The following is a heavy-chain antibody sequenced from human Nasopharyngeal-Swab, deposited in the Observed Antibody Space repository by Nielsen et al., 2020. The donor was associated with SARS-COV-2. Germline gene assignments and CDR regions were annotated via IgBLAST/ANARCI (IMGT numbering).Heavy chain of an antibody. Sequence: GGSLRLSCAASGFTFSDYYMSWIRQAPGKGLEWVSYISSSGSTIYYADSVKGRFTISRDNAKNSLYLQMNSLRAEDTALYYCAKVGSSYYHYMDVWGKGTTVTVSS. D-gene: IGHD6-19*01. CDR3: AKVGSSYYHYMDV. J-gene: IGHJ6*03. V-gene: IGHV3-11*01. CDR1: GFTFSDYY. CDR2: ISSSGSTI.